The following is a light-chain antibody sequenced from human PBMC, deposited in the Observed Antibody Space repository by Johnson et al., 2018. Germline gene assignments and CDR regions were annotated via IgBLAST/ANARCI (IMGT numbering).Light chain of an antibody. V-gene: IGLV1-51*02. CDR3: VTWYRSLSAGNV. J-gene: IGLJ1*01. Sequence: QSVLTQPPSVSAAPGQKVTISCSGSSSNIGNNYVSWYQQLPGTAPKLLIYENNKRPSGIPDRFSGSKSGTSATLGITGLQTGAEADYYCVTWYRSLSAGNVFGTGNKVTVL. CDR1: SSNIGNNY. CDR2: ENN.